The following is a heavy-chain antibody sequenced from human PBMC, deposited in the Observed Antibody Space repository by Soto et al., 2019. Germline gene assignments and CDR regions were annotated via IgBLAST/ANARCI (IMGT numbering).Heavy chain of an antibody. J-gene: IGHJ6*02. CDR2: ISSSSSTI. CDR3: AREAGSTDSSSFRYGMDV. V-gene: IGHV3-48*02. CDR1: GFTFSSYS. Sequence: GGSLRLSCAASGFTFSSYSMNWVRQAPGKGLEWVSYISSSSSTIYYAESVKGRFTISRDNAKNSLYLQMNSLRDEDTAVYYFAREAGSTDSSSFRYGMDVWGQGTTVTVSS. D-gene: IGHD6-13*01.